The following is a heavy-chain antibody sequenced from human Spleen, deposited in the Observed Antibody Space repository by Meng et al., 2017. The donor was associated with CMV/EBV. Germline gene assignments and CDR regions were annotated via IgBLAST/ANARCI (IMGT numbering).Heavy chain of an antibody. V-gene: IGHV3-21*01. CDR3: ASAAPDYDFWSGSKGDY. CDR2: ISSSSSYI. Sequence: GESLKISCAASGFTFSSYSMNWVRQAPGKGLEWVSSISSSSSYIYYADSVKGRFTISRDNAKNSLYLQMNSLRAEDTAVYYCASAAPDYDFWSGSKGDYWGQGTLVTVSS. D-gene: IGHD3-3*01. J-gene: IGHJ4*02. CDR1: GFTFSSYS.